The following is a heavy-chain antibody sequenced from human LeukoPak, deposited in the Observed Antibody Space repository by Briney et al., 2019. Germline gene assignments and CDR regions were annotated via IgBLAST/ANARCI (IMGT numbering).Heavy chain of an antibody. J-gene: IGHJ5*02. V-gene: IGHV4-30-2*01. CDR1: GGSISSGGYS. CDR2: IYHSGST. D-gene: IGHD6-19*01. Sequence: MSSETLSLTCTVSGGSISSGGYSWSWIRQPPGKGLEWIGYIYHSGSTYYNPSLKSRVTISVDRSKNQFSLKLSSVTAADTAVYYCASSIAVAGTGWFDPWGQGTLVTVSS. CDR3: ASSIAVAGTGWFDP.